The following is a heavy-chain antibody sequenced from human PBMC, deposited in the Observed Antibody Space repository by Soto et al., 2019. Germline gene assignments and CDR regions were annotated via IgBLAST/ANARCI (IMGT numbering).Heavy chain of an antibody. Sequence: SVMQSLTKTVDAGNFRYYYWSWIRQHPGKGLEWIGEISHSGSTNFNPSLKSRVTILIDTSKSQFSLRLSSVTASDTAVYYCARGRKGYSSPCFVDCGQGTLVT. CDR2: ISHSGST. J-gene: IGHJ4*02. V-gene: IGHV4-34*01. D-gene: IGHD6-13*01. CDR1: AGNFRYYY. CDR3: ARGRKGYSSPCFVD.